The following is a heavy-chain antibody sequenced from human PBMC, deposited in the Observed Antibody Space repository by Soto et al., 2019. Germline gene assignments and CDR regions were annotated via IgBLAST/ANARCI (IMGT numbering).Heavy chain of an antibody. CDR2: ISYDGSNK. D-gene: IGHD6-13*01. Sequence: QVQLVESGGGVVQPGRSLRLSCAASGFTFSSYAMHWVRQAPGKGLEWVAVISYDGSNKYYADSVKGRFTISRDNSKNTLDLQMNSLRAEDTAVYYCARDRASSSSWAYYYYGMDVWGQGTTVTVSS. CDR3: ARDRASSSSWAYYYYGMDV. V-gene: IGHV3-30-3*01. CDR1: GFTFSSYA. J-gene: IGHJ6*02.